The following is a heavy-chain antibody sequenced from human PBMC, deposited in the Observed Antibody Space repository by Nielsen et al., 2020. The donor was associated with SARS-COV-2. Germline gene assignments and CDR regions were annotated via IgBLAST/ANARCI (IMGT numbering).Heavy chain of an antibody. J-gene: IGHJ4*02. Sequence: GESLKISCQGSGYTFTSYWISWVRQMPGKGLEWMGVIYPRDSDTRYNPSFQGQVTISADKSISTVYLQWSGLKASDSAMYYCARNTYGGSTDYWGQGTLVTVSS. CDR1: GYTFTSYW. CDR3: ARNTYGGSTDY. CDR2: IYPRDSDT. V-gene: IGHV5-51*01. D-gene: IGHD4-23*01.